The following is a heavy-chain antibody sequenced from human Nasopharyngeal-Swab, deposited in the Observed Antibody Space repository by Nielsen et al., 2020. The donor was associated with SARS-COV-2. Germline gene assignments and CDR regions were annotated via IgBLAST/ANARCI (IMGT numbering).Heavy chain of an antibody. CDR2: ISYDGSNK. D-gene: IGHD2-2*01. J-gene: IGHJ4*02. V-gene: IGHV3-30*03. Sequence: GESLKISCAASGFTFSSYGMHWVRQAPGKGLEWVAVISYDGSNKYYADSVKGRFTISRDNSKNTLYLQMNSLRAEDTAVYYCARDLAGAVRDCSSTSCKYWGQGTLVTVSS. CDR3: ARDLAGAVRDCSSTSCKY. CDR1: GFTFSSYG.